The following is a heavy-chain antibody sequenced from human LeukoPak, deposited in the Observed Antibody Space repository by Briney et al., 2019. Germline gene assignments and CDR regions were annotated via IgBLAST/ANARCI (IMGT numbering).Heavy chain of an antibody. J-gene: IGHJ4*02. D-gene: IGHD3-16*01. CDR3: ARGSSFRGHVDY. V-gene: IGHV4-59*01. CDR2: IFYSGNT. CDR1: GGSISNYY. Sequence: PSETLSLTCTVSGGSISNYYWSWIRQPPGKGLGWIGYIFYSGNTNYNPSLKSRVAISVDTSKNQFSLNLSSVTAADTAVYYCARGSSFRGHVDYWGQGTLVTVSS.